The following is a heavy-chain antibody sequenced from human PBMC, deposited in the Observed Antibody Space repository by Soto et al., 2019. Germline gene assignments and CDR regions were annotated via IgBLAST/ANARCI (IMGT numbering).Heavy chain of an antibody. V-gene: IGHV3-53*04. CDR2: IYSGGST. CDR1: GFTVSSNF. Sequence: EVQLVASGGGLVQPGGSLRLSCAASGFTVSSNFMSWVRQAPGKGLEWVSVIYSGGSTYYADSVKGRFTISRHNSKNTLYLQMNSLRAEDTAVYYCARGAGYSSGWYDYWGQGTLVTVSS. J-gene: IGHJ4*02. D-gene: IGHD6-19*01. CDR3: ARGAGYSSGWYDY.